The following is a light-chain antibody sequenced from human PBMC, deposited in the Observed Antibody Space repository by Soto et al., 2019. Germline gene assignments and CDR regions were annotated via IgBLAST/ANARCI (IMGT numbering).Light chain of an antibody. CDR3: QQLNTFPVT. Sequence: DIQLTQSPSFLSASVGDRVTISCRASQGISSYLAWYQQTPGKAPKLLIYASSTLQSGVPSRFSGSGSWTEFTLTIGSLQPEDFATSSCQQLNTFPVTFGQGTRLDI. V-gene: IGKV1-9*01. J-gene: IGKJ5*01. CDR1: QGISSY. CDR2: ASS.